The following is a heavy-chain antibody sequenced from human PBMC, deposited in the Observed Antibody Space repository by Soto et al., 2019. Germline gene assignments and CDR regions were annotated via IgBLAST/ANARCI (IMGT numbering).Heavy chain of an antibody. CDR1: GYTFTSYG. CDR2: ISAYNGNT. Sequence: GASVKVSCKASGYTFTSYGISWVRQAPGQGLEWMGWISAYNGNTNYAQKLQGRVTMTTDTSTSTAYMELRSLRSDDTAVYYCAREGYFDWLGYYYYGMDVWGQGTTVTVSS. V-gene: IGHV1-18*01. CDR3: AREGYFDWLGYYYYGMDV. J-gene: IGHJ6*02. D-gene: IGHD3-9*01.